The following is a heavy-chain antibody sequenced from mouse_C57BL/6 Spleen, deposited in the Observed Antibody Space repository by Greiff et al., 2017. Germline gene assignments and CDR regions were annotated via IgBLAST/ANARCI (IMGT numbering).Heavy chain of an antibody. CDR3: AILTLYAMDY. CDR2: IDPSDSYT. J-gene: IGHJ4*01. Sequence: QVQLQQPGAELVRPGTSVKLSCKASGYTFTSYWMHWVKQRPGQGLEWIGVIDPSDSYTNYNQKFKGKATLTVDTSSSTAYMQLSSLTSEDSAVYYCAILTLYAMDYWGQGTSVTVSS. V-gene: IGHV1-59*01. CDR1: GYTFTSYW. D-gene: IGHD2-13*01.